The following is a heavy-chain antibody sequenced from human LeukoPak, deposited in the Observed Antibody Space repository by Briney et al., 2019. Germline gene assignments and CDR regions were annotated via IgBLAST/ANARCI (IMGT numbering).Heavy chain of an antibody. J-gene: IGHJ3*02. CDR1: GGSISSGGYY. CDR2: IYYSGST. V-gene: IGHV4-31*03. Sequence: PSETLSLTCTVSGGSISSGGYYWSWIRQHPGKGLEWIGYIYYSGSTYYNPSLKSRVTISVDTSKNQFSLKLSSVTAADTAVYYCARGVDTWDAFDIWGQGTMVTVSS. D-gene: IGHD5-18*01. CDR3: ARGVDTWDAFDI.